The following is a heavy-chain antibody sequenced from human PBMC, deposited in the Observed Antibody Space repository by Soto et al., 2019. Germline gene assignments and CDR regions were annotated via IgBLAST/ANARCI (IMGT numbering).Heavy chain of an antibody. CDR3: ARVLERGITMVRGVIFPWFDP. J-gene: IGHJ5*02. V-gene: IGHV1-18*01. D-gene: IGHD3-10*01. CDR2: ISAYNGNT. Sequence: ASVKVSCKASGYTFTSYGISWVRQAPGQGLEWMGWISAYNGNTNYAQKLQGRVTMTTDTSTSTAYMELRSLRSDDTAVYYCARVLERGITMVRGVIFPWFDPWGQGTLVTVSS. CDR1: GYTFTSYG.